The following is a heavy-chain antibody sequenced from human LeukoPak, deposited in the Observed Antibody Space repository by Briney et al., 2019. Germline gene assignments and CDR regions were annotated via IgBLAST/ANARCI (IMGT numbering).Heavy chain of an antibody. D-gene: IGHD3-10*01. Sequence: GGSLRLSCSASGFTVSSNYMSWVRQAPGKGLEWVSVIYSGGSTYYADSVKGRFTISRDNSKNTLYLQMNSLRAEATAVYYCARVVMYGSGIFFDYWGQGTLVTVSS. J-gene: IGHJ4*02. CDR2: IYSGGST. CDR1: GFTVSSNY. V-gene: IGHV3-66*01. CDR3: ARVVMYGSGIFFDY.